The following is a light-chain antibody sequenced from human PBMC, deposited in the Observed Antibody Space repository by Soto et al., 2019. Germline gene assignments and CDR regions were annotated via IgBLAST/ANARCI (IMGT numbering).Light chain of an antibody. V-gene: IGKV1-39*01. CDR1: QTIDNY. J-gene: IGKJ1*01. CDR3: QQSYIAPWA. CDR2: AAS. Sequence: DIPMTQSPASLSASVGDRVIITCRASQTIDNYLHWYQQKPGETPNLLISAASTLQKGVPSRFSGSGSGTDFTLTISSLQPEDSAIYYCQQSYIAPWAFGQGTKVEV.